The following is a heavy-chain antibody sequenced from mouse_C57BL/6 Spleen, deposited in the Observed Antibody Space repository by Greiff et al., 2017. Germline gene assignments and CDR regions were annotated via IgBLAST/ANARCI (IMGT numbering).Heavy chain of an antibody. V-gene: IGHV1-61*01. CDR3: ARGYGGYFDD. CDR1: GYTFTSYW. J-gene: IGHJ2*01. D-gene: IGHD1-1*02. Sequence: QVQLQQPGAELVRPGSSVKLSCKASGYTFTSYWMDWVKQRPGQGLEWIGNIYPSDSETHYNQKFKDKATLTVDKSSSTAYMQLSSLTSEDSAVYYCARGYGGYFDDWGQGTTLTVSS. CDR2: IYPSDSET.